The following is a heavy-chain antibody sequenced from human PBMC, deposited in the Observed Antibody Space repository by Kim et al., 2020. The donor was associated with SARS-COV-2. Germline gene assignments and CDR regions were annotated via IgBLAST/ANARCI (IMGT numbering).Heavy chain of an antibody. Sequence: SETLSLTCTVSGGSIISSSYYWGWIRQPPGKGLEWIGSIYYSGSTYYNPSLKSRVTISVDTSKNQFSLKLSSVTAADTAVYYCARPHYGDYVDYWGQGTLVTVSS. CDR1: GGSIISSSYY. CDR2: IYYSGST. J-gene: IGHJ4*02. CDR3: ARPHYGDYVDY. D-gene: IGHD4-17*01. V-gene: IGHV4-39*01.